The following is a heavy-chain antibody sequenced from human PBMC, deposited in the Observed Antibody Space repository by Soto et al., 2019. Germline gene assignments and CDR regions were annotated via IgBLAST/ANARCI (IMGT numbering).Heavy chain of an antibody. D-gene: IGHD2-8*02. CDR1: GGSFSGYD. J-gene: IGHJ4*02. CDR2: INHSGSS. CDR3: ARDKITGRFDY. V-gene: IGHV4-34*01. Sequence: QVQLQQWGAGLLKPSETLSLTCAVYGGSFSGYDWTWIRQPPGTGLEWIGEINHSGSSNYNPSLKSRVTISVDTSKNQFSLKLPSVTAADTAVYYCARDKITGRFDYWGQGTLVTVSS.